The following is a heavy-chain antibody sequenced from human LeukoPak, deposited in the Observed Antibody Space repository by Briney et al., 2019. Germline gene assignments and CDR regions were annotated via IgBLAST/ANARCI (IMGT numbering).Heavy chain of an antibody. V-gene: IGHV1-8*01. J-gene: IGHJ6*02. CDR1: GYTFTSYD. D-gene: IGHD6-13*01. CDR3: NTAGAAYYYYGMDV. Sequence: ASVKVSCKASGYTFTSYDINWVRQATGQGLEWMGWMNPNSGNTGYAQKFQGRVTMTRNTSISTAYMELSSLRSEDTAVYYCNTAGAAYYYYGMDVWGQGTTVTVSS. CDR2: MNPNSGNT.